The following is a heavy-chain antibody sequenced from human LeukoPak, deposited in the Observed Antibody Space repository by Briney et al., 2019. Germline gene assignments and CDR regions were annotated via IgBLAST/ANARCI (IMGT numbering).Heavy chain of an antibody. CDR3: TSPYCSSTSCSTLHDY. Sequence: GGSLRLSCAASGFTFSGHNMNWVRQAPGKGLEWISFVSISSGTIYYADSVKGRFRISRDNAKSSLDLEMNSLRAEDTAVYYCTSPYCSSTSCSTLHDYWGQGTLVTVSS. CDR2: VSISSGTI. J-gene: IGHJ4*02. D-gene: IGHD2-2*01. V-gene: IGHV3-48*04. CDR1: GFTFSGHN.